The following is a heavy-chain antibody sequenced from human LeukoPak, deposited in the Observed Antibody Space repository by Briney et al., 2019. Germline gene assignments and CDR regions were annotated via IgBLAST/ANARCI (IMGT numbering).Heavy chain of an antibody. CDR2: VNPNSGAT. Sequence: ASVKVSCKASGYTFTDYYIHWVRQAPGQGLEWMGWVNPNSGATDYAQKFQGRVTMTRDTSTSTTYMELSRLTSDDTAVYYCARGDGEAASLWENWFDPWGQGTLVTVSS. V-gene: IGHV1-2*02. D-gene: IGHD6-13*01. J-gene: IGHJ5*02. CDR1: GYTFTDYY. CDR3: ARGDGEAASLWENWFDP.